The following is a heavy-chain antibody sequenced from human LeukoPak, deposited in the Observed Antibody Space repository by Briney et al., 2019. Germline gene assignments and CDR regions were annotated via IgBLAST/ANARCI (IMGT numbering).Heavy chain of an antibody. CDR3: ARDSTDYYESGSSGPHYFDN. V-gene: IGHV3-30*01. CDR2: ISSGGVYD. CDR1: GFTFSSDA. Sequence: GGSLRLSCAASGFTFSSDAMHWVRQAPGKGLEWVSIISSGGVYDYYADSVKGRFTISRDNSKNTLYLQLNSLTTEDTAVYYCARDSTDYYESGSSGPHYFDNWGQGTLVTVSS. J-gene: IGHJ4*02. D-gene: IGHD3-10*01.